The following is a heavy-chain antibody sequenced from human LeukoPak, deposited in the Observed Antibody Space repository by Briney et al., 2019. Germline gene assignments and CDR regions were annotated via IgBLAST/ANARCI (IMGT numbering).Heavy chain of an antibody. CDR3: ARAETLWFGELLI. V-gene: IGHV3-33*08. CDR1: GFTFSSYG. J-gene: IGHJ4*02. Sequence: GGSLRLSCTASGFTFSSYGMHWVRQTPDKGLEWVAVIWYDGSNKYYADSVKGRFTISRDNSKNTLYLQMNSLRAEDTAVYYCARAETLWFGELLIWGQGTLVTVSS. CDR2: IWYDGSNK. D-gene: IGHD3-10*01.